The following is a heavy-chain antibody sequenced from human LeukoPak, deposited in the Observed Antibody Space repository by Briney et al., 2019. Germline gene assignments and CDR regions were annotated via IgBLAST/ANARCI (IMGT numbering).Heavy chain of an antibody. CDR1: GFTFSSYA. D-gene: IGHD3-10*01. CDR3: ARHYYGSGSGGAFDI. Sequence: GGSLRLSCAASGFTFSSYAMHWVRQAPGKGLEWVAVISYDGSNKYYADSVKGRFTISRDNSKNTLYLQMNSLRAEDTAVYYCARHYYGSGSGGAFDIWGQGTLVTVSS. CDR2: ISYDGSNK. J-gene: IGHJ4*02. V-gene: IGHV3-30*04.